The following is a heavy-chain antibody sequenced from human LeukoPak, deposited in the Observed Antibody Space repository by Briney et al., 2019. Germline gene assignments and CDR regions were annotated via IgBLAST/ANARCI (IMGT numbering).Heavy chain of an antibody. CDR3: ARRVGSSESSYYFDY. CDR1: GFTFNIYW. CDR2: ISSDGSIT. V-gene: IGHV3-74*01. D-gene: IGHD3-22*01. J-gene: IGHJ4*02. Sequence: HPGGSLRLSCAASGFTFNIYWMHWVRQAPGKGLVWVSLISSDGSITSYADSVKGRFIISRDNAKNTVYLQMNSLRVEDTAVYYCARRVGSSESSYYFDYWGQGTLVTVSS.